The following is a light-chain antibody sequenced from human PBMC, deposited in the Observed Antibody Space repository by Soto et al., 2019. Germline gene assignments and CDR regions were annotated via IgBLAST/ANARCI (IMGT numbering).Light chain of an antibody. Sequence: QSALTQPASVSGSPGQSITISCTGTSSDIGGYNYVSWYQQHPGKAPKLMIYDVNNRPSGVSNRFSGSKSGTTASLTISGLQTEDGADYFCSSCTASSSMVFGGGTKLTVL. CDR1: SSDIGGYNY. J-gene: IGLJ3*02. V-gene: IGLV2-14*01. CDR2: DVN. CDR3: SSCTASSSMV.